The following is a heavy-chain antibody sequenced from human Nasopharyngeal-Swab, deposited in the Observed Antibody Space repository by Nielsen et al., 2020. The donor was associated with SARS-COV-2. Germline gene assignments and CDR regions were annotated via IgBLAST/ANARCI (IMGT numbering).Heavy chain of an antibody. CDR1: GFTFSSYG. J-gene: IGHJ6*02. CDR2: IWYDGSKK. D-gene: IGHD3-9*01. V-gene: IGHV3-30*02. CDR3: AKELLRYFDWLPFYYYYYGMDV. Sequence: GGSLRLSCAASGFTFSSYGMHWVRQAPGKGLEWVAIIWYDGSKKYYADSVKGRFTISRDNSKNTLYLQMNSLRAEDTAVYYCAKELLRYFDWLPFYYYYYGMDVWGQGTTVTVSS.